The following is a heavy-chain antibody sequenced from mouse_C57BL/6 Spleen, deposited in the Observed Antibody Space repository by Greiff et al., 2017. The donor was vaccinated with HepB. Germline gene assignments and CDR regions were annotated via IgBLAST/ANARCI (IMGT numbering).Heavy chain of an antibody. J-gene: IGHJ1*03. V-gene: IGHV1-18*01. CDR2: INPNNGGT. D-gene: IGHD1-1*01. CDR1: GYTFTDYN. Sequence: VQLKESGPELVKPGASVKIPCKASGYTFTDYNMDWVKQSHGKSLEWIGDINPNNGGTIYNQKFKGKATLTVDKSSSTAYMELRSLTSEDTAVYYCARLSRRYFDVWGTGTTVTVSS. CDR3: ARLSRRYFDV.